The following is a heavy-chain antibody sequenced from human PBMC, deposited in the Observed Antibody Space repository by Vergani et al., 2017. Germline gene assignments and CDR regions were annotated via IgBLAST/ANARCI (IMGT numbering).Heavy chain of an antibody. J-gene: IGHJ4*02. D-gene: IGHD4-17*01. CDR1: GFTFSSYA. CDR2: INSDGSST. V-gene: IGHV3-74*02. CDR3: ARGIYGERGYYFDY. Sequence: EVQLLESGGGLVQPGGSLRLSCAASGFTFSSYAMSWVRQAPGKGLEWVSRINSDGSSTSYADSVKGRFTISRDNAKNTLYLQMNSLRAEDTAVYYCARGIYGERGYYFDYWGQGTLVTVSS.